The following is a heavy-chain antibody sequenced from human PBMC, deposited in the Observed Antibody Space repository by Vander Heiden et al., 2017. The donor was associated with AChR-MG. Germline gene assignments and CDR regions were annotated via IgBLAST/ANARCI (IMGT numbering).Heavy chain of an antibody. CDR1: GFTFRSYA. CDR3: ARGDLDY. Sequence: QVQLVESGGGVVQHGRSLRLSGGASGFTFRSYAMHWVRQAPGKGLEWVAVISYDGSNKYYADSVKGRFTISRDNSKNTLYLQMNSLRAEDTAVYYCARGDLDYWGQGTLVTVSS. V-gene: IGHV3-30-3*01. D-gene: IGHD2-21*01. CDR2: ISYDGSNK. J-gene: IGHJ4*02.